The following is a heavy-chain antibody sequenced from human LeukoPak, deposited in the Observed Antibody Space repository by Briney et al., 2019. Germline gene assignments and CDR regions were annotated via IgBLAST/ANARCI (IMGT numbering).Heavy chain of an antibody. CDR2: TRYDGYNK. Sequence: PGGSLRLSCAASGFTFSSYAMHWVRQAPGKGLEWVSITRYDGYNKYYADSVKGRFTISRDNSKNTLYLQMNSLRAEDTAVYYCARGAYYNILTGYRSRILGFDYWGQGTLVTVSS. CDR3: ARGAYYNILTGYRSRILGFDY. V-gene: IGHV3-30*02. D-gene: IGHD3-9*01. J-gene: IGHJ4*02. CDR1: GFTFSSYA.